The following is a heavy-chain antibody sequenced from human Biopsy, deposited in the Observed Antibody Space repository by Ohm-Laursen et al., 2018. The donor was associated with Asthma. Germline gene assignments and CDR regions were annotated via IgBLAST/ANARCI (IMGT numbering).Heavy chain of an antibody. V-gene: IGHV1-69*01. J-gene: IGHJ3*02. D-gene: IGHD3-9*01. CDR3: ARTYYDFLTGQVNDAFAI. CDR2: IIPIFGTA. Sequence: SSVKVSCKASGGTFSSYAISWVRQAPGQGLEWMGGIIPIFGTANYAQKFQGRVTITADESASTAYMDLSSLRSEDTAVYYCARTYYDFLTGQVNDAFAIWGQGTMVTVSS. CDR1: GGTFSSYA.